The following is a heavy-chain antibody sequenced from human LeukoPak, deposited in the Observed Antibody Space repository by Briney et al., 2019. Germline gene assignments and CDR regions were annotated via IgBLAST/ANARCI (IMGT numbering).Heavy chain of an antibody. J-gene: IGHJ4*02. CDR2: INTNTGNP. D-gene: IGHD2-2*01. V-gene: IGHV7-4-1*02. Sequence: ASVKVSCKASGYTFTSYDINWVRQATGQGLEWMGWINTNTGNPTYAQGFTGRFVFSLDTSVSTAYLQISSLKAEDTAVYYCARRTRGFFDYWGQGILVTVSS. CDR1: GYTFTSYD. CDR3: ARRTRGFFDY.